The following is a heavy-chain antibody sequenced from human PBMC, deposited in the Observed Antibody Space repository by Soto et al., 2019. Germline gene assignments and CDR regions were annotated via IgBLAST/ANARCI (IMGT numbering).Heavy chain of an antibody. V-gene: IGHV3-30-3*01. Sequence: PGGSQILSCAASGFNFSPYSMHWVRQAPGKGLEWVALISYDGSDKDYADSVKGRFTISRDNSRNTLFLQMNSLRAEDTAVYYCARDYYKYYDSSGYYRSPAYWGQGTLVTVSP. CDR2: ISYDGSDK. J-gene: IGHJ4*02. D-gene: IGHD3-22*01. CDR1: GFNFSPYS. CDR3: ARDYYKYYDSSGYYRSPAY.